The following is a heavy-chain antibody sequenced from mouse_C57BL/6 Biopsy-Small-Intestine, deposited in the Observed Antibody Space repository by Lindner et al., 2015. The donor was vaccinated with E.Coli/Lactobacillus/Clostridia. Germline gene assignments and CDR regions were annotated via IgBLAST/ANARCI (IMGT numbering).Heavy chain of an antibody. J-gene: IGHJ1*01. CDR2: INPNNGYT. D-gene: IGHD1-1*01. Sequence: SVKVSCKASGYSFTAGQYMHWVRQAPGQGLEWMGWINPNNGYTSSAQKFQGRITMTRDTSISTAYMELTSLRSDDTAVYFCARDPDTTYGFAYHGLDVWGQGTTVTVSS. CDR3: ARDPDTTYGFAYHGLDV. V-gene: IGHV1-66*01. CDR1: GYSFTAGQY.